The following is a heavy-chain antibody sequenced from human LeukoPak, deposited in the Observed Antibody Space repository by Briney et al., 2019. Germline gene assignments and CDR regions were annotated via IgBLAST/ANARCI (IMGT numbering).Heavy chain of an antibody. J-gene: IGHJ4*02. CDR3: ARGELRFLEGPLSY. CDR1: GGSISSYY. CDR2: IYYSGST. V-gene: IGHV4-59*08. Sequence: SETLSLTCTVSGGSISSYYWSWIRQPPGKGLEWIGYIYYSGSTNYNPSLKSRVTISVDTSKNQFSLKLSSVTAADTAVYYCARGELRFLEGPLSYWGQGTLVTVSS. D-gene: IGHD3-3*01.